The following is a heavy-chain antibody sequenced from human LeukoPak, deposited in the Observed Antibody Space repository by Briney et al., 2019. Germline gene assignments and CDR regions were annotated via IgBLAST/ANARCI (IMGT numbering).Heavy chain of an antibody. CDR2: ISPSGGST. V-gene: IGHV1-46*01. J-gene: IGHJ4*02. CDR3: ARVRGYVGDDY. D-gene: IGHD5-12*01. Sequence: ASVKVSCKAFGYTFTGYWMHWVRQAPGQGPEWMGVISPSGGSTIYAQKFKGRVTLTRDMSTSTDYLELSSLRSEDTAVYYCARVRGYVGDDYWGQGTLVTVSS. CDR1: GYTFTGYW.